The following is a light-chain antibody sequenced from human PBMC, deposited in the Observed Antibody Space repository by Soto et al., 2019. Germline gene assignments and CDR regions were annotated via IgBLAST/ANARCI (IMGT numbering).Light chain of an antibody. V-gene: IGKV1-33*01. CDR1: QDIGNS. CDR3: QKSDHLPL. J-gene: IGKJ3*01. CDR2: DAY. Sequence: DIQVTQSPPSLSASLLDRVTITCQASQDIGNSLNWYQHKPGKAPKLVIYDAYNLETGVPSTFSGSGYGTDFTFIISSLRPEDIATYYCQKSDHLPLFGPGTKVDIK.